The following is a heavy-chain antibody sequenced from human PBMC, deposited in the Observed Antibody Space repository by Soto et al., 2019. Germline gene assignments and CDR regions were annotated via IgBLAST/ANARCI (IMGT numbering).Heavy chain of an antibody. CDR2: ISGSGGST. Sequence: GALRLSCAASGFTFSRYPMSWVRQAPGKGLEWVSAISGSGGSTHYADSVKGRFTISRDNSKNTLYLQMNSLRAEDTAVYYCATNWNYGQFDYWGQGTLVTVSS. CDR3: ATNWNYGQFDY. D-gene: IGHD1-7*01. V-gene: IGHV3-23*01. CDR1: GFTFSRYP. J-gene: IGHJ4*02.